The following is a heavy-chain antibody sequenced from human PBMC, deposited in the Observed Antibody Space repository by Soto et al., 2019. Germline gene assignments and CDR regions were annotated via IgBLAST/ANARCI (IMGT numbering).Heavy chain of an antibody. CDR3: AXXXIHGSSWYFWFDP. V-gene: IGHV1-69*01. D-gene: IGHD6-13*01. Sequence: QVQLVQSGSEVKMPGSSVKVSCKTSGGTFSRHAINWVRQAPGQGLEWMGGIIPMFGTTNYAQKFKGRVTISADESTSTAYMELSSLRSEDAAVYXXAXXXIHGSSWYFWFDPWGQGTLVTVSS. J-gene: IGHJ5*02. CDR2: IIPMFGTT. CDR1: GGTFSRHA.